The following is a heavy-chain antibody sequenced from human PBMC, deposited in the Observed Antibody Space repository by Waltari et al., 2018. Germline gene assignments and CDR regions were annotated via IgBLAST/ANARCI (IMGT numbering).Heavy chain of an antibody. V-gene: IGHV4-4*02. CDR2: VQRSGRT. CDR1: GDSMSSTDW. Sequence: QLQLPASGLGLVKPSGTLSLTCAVSGDSMSSTDWWSWVRQSPGKGLEWIGQVQRSGRTNYNPSFASRVTVSIDTSTNQFSLKVTSATAADTAVYFCARDRGRGIYLDSWGQGTLVTVSP. CDR3: ARDRGRGIYLDS. J-gene: IGHJ4*02. D-gene: IGHD2-15*01.